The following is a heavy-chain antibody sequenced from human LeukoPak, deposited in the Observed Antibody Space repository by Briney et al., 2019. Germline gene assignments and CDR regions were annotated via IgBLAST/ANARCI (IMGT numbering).Heavy chain of an antibody. CDR3: ARVGSGSYYPR. D-gene: IGHD1-26*01. CDR2: IYTGDGT. CDR1: GFTVNSTY. J-gene: IGHJ4*02. V-gene: IGHV3-53*01. Sequence: PGGSLRLSCAASGFTVNSTYMNWVRQAPGKGLEWVSVIYTGDGTYYADSVKGRFTISRDNSKNTVFLQMNSPRAEDTAVYYCARVGSGSYYPRWGQGTLVTVSS.